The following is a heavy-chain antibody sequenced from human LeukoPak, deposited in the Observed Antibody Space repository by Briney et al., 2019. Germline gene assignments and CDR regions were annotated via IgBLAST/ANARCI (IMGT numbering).Heavy chain of an antibody. CDR3: ARGGEVSDY. Sequence: GASVKVSRKASGYTFTSYDINWVRQATGQGLEWMGWLNPNNGNTGYAQKCQGRVTMTRNTSISSAYMELSSLRSEDTAVYYCARGGEVSDYWGQGTLVTVSS. CDR2: LNPNNGNT. D-gene: IGHD3-16*02. V-gene: IGHV1-8*01. J-gene: IGHJ4*02. CDR1: GYTFTSYD.